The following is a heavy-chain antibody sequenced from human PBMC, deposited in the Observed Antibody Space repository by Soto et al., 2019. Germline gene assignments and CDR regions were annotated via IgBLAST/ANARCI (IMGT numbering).Heavy chain of an antibody. D-gene: IGHD6-13*01. CDR1: GDSISNYY. CDR2: IYHSGNT. CDR3: ARDQGIASSGPFDY. V-gene: IGHV4-59*01. J-gene: IGHJ4*02. Sequence: SETLSLTCTVCGDSISNYYWSLIRQAPGKGLEWIGFIYHSGNTNYNPSLKSRVTMSIDTSKSQFSLKLNSVTAADTAVYYCARDQGIASSGPFDYWGPGTLVTVSS.